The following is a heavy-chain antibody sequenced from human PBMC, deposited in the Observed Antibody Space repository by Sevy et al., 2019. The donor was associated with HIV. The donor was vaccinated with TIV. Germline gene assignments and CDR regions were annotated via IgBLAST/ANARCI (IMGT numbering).Heavy chain of an antibody. CDR3: ATGKVNYYDSSFARV. V-gene: IGHV3-21*01. Sequence: GGSLRLSCAASGFTFSSYSMNWVRQAPGKGLEWVSSISSSSSYIYYADSVKGRFTISRDNAKNSLYLQMNSRRAEDTAVYYCATGKVNYYDSSFARVWGQGTLVTVSS. D-gene: IGHD3-22*01. J-gene: IGHJ4*02. CDR2: ISSSSSYI. CDR1: GFTFSSYS.